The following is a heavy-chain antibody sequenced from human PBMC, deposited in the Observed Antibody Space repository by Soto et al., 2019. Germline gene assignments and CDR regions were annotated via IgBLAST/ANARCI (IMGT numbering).Heavy chain of an antibody. D-gene: IGHD2-15*01. V-gene: IGHV1-3*01. CDR3: ARPCTGGTCFHLDY. Sequence: EASVKVSCKASGYPFTRFAMHWVRQAPGQRLEWMGWIHAGNGNTKYSQKFQDRVTFTRGTSASTGYMELSSLRSEDTAVYYCARPCTGGTCFHLDYWGQGTQVTVSS. J-gene: IGHJ4*02. CDR2: IHAGNGNT. CDR1: GYPFTRFA.